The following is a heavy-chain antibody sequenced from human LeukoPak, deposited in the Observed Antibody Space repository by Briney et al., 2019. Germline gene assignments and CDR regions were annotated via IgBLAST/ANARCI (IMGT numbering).Heavy chain of an antibody. V-gene: IGHV3-74*01. CDR2: INNDGTTT. CDR1: GFTFSGAW. D-gene: IGHD4-11*01. Sequence: GGSLRLSCAASGFTFSGAWLHWVRQAPGKGLVWVSRINNDGTTTKYADSVKGRFTISRDKSTNTLYLQMNSLRADDTAVYYCAKGYYGNYVAVDYWGQGTLVTVSS. CDR3: AKGYYGNYVAVDY. J-gene: IGHJ4*02.